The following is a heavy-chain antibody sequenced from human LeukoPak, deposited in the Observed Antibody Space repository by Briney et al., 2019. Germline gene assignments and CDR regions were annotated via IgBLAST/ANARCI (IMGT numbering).Heavy chain of an antibody. CDR3: TTARGSDLQYFQY. V-gene: IGHV3-48*01. D-gene: IGHD1-26*01. CDR2: ISSSSSTI. Sequence: GGSLRLSCAASGFTFSSYSMNWVRQAPGKGLEWVSYISSSSSTIYYADSVKGRFTISRDNAKNSLYLQMNSLKTEDTAVYYCTTARGSDLQYFQYWGQGTLVTVSS. CDR1: GFTFSSYS. J-gene: IGHJ1*01.